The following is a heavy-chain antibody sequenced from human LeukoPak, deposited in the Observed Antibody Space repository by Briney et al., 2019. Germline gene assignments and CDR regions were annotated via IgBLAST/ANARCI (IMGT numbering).Heavy chain of an antibody. D-gene: IGHD4-17*01. CDR1: GGSISSSSYY. J-gene: IGHJ4*02. CDR2: IYYSGST. Sequence: PSETLSLTCTVSGGSISSSSYYWGWIRQPPGKGLEWIGSIYYSGSTYYNPSLKSRVTISVDTSKNQFSLKLSSVTAADTAVYYCARGSYGDFLFDYWGQGTLVTVSS. CDR3: ARGSYGDFLFDY. V-gene: IGHV4-39*01.